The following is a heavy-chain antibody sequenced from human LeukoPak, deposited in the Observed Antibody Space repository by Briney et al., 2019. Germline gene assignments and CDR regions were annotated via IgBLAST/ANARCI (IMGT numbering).Heavy chain of an antibody. Sequence: PSETLSLTCTVSGDSISSSDYYWGWIRQPPGKGLGWIGTISYSGSTYYNPSLQSRVTISVDTSKNQFSLELSSVTAADTAVYYCARENCGGDCYLEGWFDPWGQGTLVTVSS. CDR1: GDSISSSDYY. J-gene: IGHJ5*02. CDR3: ARENCGGDCYLEGWFDP. D-gene: IGHD2-21*02. V-gene: IGHV4-39*02. CDR2: ISYSGST.